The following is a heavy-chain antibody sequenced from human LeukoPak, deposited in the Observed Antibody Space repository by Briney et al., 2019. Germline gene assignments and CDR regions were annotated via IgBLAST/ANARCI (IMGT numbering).Heavy chain of an antibody. D-gene: IGHD4-11*01. J-gene: IGHJ6*02. V-gene: IGHV1-3*01. CDR3: ARTFHDYSNSGYYYYGMDV. CDR1: GYTFTSYA. Sequence: GASVKVSCKASGYTFTSYAIHWVRQAPGQRLEWMGWISAGNGNTKYSQNFQGRVTFISNTSATTAFMELSSLRSEDTAVYYCARTFHDYSNSGYYYYGMDVWGQGTTVTVSS. CDR2: ISAGNGNT.